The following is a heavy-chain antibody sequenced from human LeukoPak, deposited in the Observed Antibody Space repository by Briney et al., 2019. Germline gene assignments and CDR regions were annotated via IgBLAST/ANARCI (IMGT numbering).Heavy chain of an antibody. CDR3: ARHNDQRLVRGFYYYMDV. CDR2: IYPGDSET. D-gene: IGHD6-25*01. Sequence: GESLKISCKGSGYSLTRYWIGWVRQMPGKGLEWMGIIYPGDSETTYSPSFQGQVTISADRSTNTAYLQWSSLKASDTAMYYCARHNDQRLVRGFYYYMDVWGKGTTVTVSS. V-gene: IGHV5-51*01. J-gene: IGHJ6*03. CDR1: GYSLTRYW.